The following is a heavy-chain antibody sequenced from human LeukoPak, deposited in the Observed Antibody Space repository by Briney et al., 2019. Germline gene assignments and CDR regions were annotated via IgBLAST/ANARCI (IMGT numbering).Heavy chain of an antibody. CDR3: ARDDDSSGYYNYYYGMDV. CDR2: ISSSSSYI. D-gene: IGHD3-22*01. Sequence: GGSLRLSYAASGFTFSSYSMNWVRQAPGKGLEWVSSISSSSSYIYYADSVKGRFTISRDNAKNSLYLQMNSLRAEDTAVYYCARDDDSSGYYNYYYGMDVWGQGTTVTVSS. CDR1: GFTFSSYS. V-gene: IGHV3-21*01. J-gene: IGHJ6*02.